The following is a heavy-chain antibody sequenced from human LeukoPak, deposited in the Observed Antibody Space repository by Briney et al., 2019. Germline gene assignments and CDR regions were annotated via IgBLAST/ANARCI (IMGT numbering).Heavy chain of an antibody. J-gene: IGHJ5*02. CDR1: GYTFTSYA. CDR2: IIPIFGTA. CDR3: ARTVYDFWSDHNNNYNWFDP. Sequence: SVKVSCKASGYTFTSYAISWVRQAPGQGLEWMGGIIPIFGTANYAQKFQGRVTITADESTSTAYMELSSLRSEDTAVYYCARTVYDFWSDHNNNYNWFDPWGQGTLVTVSS. V-gene: IGHV1-69*13. D-gene: IGHD3-3*01.